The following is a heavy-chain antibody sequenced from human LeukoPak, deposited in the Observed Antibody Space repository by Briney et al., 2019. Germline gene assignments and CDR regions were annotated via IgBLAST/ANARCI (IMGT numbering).Heavy chain of an antibody. CDR1: GFTFSSYG. Sequence: GGSLRLSRAASGFTFSSYGMHWVRQTPGKGLEWVAFIRYDGSNKYYADSVKGRFTISRDNAKNSLYLQMNSLRAEDTAVYYCARDVVTIFGVVTPMDVWGKGTTVTVSS. V-gene: IGHV3-30*02. J-gene: IGHJ6*03. CDR2: IRYDGSNK. D-gene: IGHD3-3*01. CDR3: ARDVVTIFGVVTPMDV.